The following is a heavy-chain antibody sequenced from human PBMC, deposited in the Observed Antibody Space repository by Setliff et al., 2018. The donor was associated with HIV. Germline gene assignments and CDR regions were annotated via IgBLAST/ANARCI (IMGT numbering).Heavy chain of an antibody. CDR2: IWYDGSNK. Sequence: GGSLRLSCAASGFTFSNYWMTWVRQAPGKGLEWVALIWYDGSNKDYADSVKGRFTISRDNSKNTVYLQMNSLRAEDTAIYYCAKMVGGSRSSGSCYFDYWGQGTLVTVSS. D-gene: IGHD2-15*01. V-gene: IGHV3-33*06. J-gene: IGHJ4*02. CDR1: GFTFSNYW. CDR3: AKMVGGSRSSGSCYFDY.